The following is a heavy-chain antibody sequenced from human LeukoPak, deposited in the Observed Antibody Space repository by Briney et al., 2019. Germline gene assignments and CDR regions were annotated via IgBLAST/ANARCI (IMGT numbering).Heavy chain of an antibody. CDR2: IYYSGNT. CDR3: ARQTGSGLFILP. D-gene: IGHD3/OR15-3a*01. J-gene: IGHJ4*02. V-gene: IGHV4-39*01. CDR1: AVSISSSNSY. Sequence: SQTLSLTRTVSAVSISSSNSYWGWIRQPPGKGLEWIGSIYYSGNTYYNASLKSQVSISIDTSKNQFSLRLTSVTAADTAVYYCARQTGSGLFILPGGQGTLVTVSS.